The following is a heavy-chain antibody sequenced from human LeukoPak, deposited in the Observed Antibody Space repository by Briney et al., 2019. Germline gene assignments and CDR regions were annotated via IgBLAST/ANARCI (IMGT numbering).Heavy chain of an antibody. D-gene: IGHD2-2*01. J-gene: IGHJ6*02. CDR1: GYTFTSYG. Sequence: GASVKVSCKASGYTFTSYGISWVRQAPGQGLEWMGWISAYNGNTNYAQKLQGRVTMTTDTSTNTAYMELRSLRSDDTAVYYCARDERYQLLLGYYYYGMDVWGQGATVTVSS. CDR2: ISAYNGNT. CDR3: ARDERYQLLLGYYYYGMDV. V-gene: IGHV1-18*01.